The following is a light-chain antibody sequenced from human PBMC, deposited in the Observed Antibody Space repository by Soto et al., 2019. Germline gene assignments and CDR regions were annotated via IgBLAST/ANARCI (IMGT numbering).Light chain of an antibody. Sequence: EKMITPSPATLSVSPGGKATPSSRASQSVSSNLAWYQQKPGQAPRLLIYGASTRAAGIPARFSGSGSGTEFTLTLTGLQSEDFAVYYCQQYNNWPQTFGQGTKV. J-gene: IGKJ1*01. CDR3: QQYNNWPQT. CDR2: GAS. V-gene: IGKV3-15*01. CDR1: QSVSSN.